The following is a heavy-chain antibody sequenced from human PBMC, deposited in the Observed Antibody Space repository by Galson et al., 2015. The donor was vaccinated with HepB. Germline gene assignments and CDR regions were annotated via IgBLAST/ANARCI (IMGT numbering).Heavy chain of an antibody. D-gene: IGHD3-9*01. CDR2: SSYEGTNN. Sequence: SLRLSCAASGFTFSSYGMHWVRQAPGKGLEWVSFSSYEGTNNFYADSVKGRFTISRDNSKNTLYLQMNSLRAEDTAVYNCAKESRRYDTSTPYYGLDVWGQGTTVTVSS. CDR3: AKESRRYDTSTPYYGLDV. V-gene: IGHV3-30*18. J-gene: IGHJ6*02. CDR1: GFTFSSYG.